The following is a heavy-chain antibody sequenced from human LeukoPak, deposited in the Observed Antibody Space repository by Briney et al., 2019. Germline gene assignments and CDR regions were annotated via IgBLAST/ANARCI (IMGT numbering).Heavy chain of an antibody. J-gene: IGHJ5*02. CDR1: GFTFSSSA. CDR2: IVVDSGNT. D-gene: IGHD2-2*01. V-gene: IGHV1-58*01. CDR3: AAVKEIVVVPAAQANWFDP. Sequence: ASVKVSCKASGFTFSSSAVQWVRQARGQRLEWMGWIVVDSGNTNYAQKFQERVTITRDMSTSTAYMELSSLRSEDTAVYYCAAVKEIVVVPAAQANWFDPWGQGTLVTVSS.